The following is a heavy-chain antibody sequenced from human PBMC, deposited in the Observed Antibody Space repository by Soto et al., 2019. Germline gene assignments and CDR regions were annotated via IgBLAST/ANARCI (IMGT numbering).Heavy chain of an antibody. CDR1: GFTFSSYA. J-gene: IGHJ4*02. D-gene: IGHD6-19*01. CDR3: AKVRVPIAVAGPFDY. CDR2: ISGSGGST. Sequence: GGSLRLSCAASGFTFSSYAMSWVRQAPGKGLEWVSAISGSGGSTYYADSVKGRFTISRDNSKNTLYLQMDSLRAEDTAVYYCAKVRVPIAVAGPFDYWGQGTLVTVSS. V-gene: IGHV3-23*01.